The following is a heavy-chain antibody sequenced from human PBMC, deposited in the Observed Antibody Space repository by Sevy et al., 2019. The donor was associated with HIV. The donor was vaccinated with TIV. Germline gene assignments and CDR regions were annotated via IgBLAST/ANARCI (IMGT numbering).Heavy chain of an antibody. CDR3: AKDGKDYDFWSGYYTTLYYYGMDV. V-gene: IGHV3-30*18. J-gene: IGHJ6*02. CDR1: GFTFSSYG. CDR2: ISYDGSNK. D-gene: IGHD3-3*01. Sequence: GGSLRLSCAASGFTFSSYGMHWVRQAPGKGLEWVAVISYDGSNKYYADSVKGRFTISRDNSKNMLYLQMNSLRAEDTAVYYCAKDGKDYDFWSGYYTTLYYYGMDVWGQGTTVTVSS.